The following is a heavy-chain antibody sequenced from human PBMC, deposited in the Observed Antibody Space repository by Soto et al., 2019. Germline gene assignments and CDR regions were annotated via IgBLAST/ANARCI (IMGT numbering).Heavy chain of an antibody. J-gene: IGHJ6*02. Sequence: SETLSLTCSVSGADINTYSWTWIRQPAGKGLEWIGRIYTSASINYNPSLKGRVTLSVDTSTNQVSLRLASVTAADTAIYYCARDREAGYNFYYGMDVWGQGTMVTVSS. D-gene: IGHD6-19*01. CDR3: ARDREAGYNFYYGMDV. CDR1: GADINTYS. V-gene: IGHV4-4*07. CDR2: IYTSASI.